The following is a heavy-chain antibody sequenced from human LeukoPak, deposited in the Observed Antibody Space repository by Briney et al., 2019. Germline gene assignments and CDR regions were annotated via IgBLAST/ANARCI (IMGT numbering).Heavy chain of an antibody. D-gene: IGHD1-26*01. CDR1: GGSISSYY. V-gene: IGHV4-59*08. J-gene: IGHJ5*02. CDR2: IYYSGST. CDR3: ARHVGGATDIWFDP. Sequence: SETLSLTCTVSGGSISSYYWSWIRQPPGKGLEWIGYIYYSGSTNYNPSLKSRVTISVDTSKNQFSLKLSSVTAADTAVYYCARHVGGATDIWFDPWGQGTLVTVSS.